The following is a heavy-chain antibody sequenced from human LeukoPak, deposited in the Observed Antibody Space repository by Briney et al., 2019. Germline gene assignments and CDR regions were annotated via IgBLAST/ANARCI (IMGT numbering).Heavy chain of an antibody. J-gene: IGHJ4*02. CDR2: ISTYNGST. CDR1: GYTFTNYG. Sequence: ASVKVSCKASGYTFTNYGISWVRQAPGQGLEWMGWISTYNGSTNYAQNLQGRVTMTTDTSTSTAYMELRSLRSDDTAVYYCARDHNWNPLVYWGQGTLVTVSS. CDR3: ARDHNWNPLVY. V-gene: IGHV1-18*01. D-gene: IGHD1-20*01.